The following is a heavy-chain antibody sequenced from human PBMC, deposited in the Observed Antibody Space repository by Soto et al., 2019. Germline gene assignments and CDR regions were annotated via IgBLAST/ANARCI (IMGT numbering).Heavy chain of an antibody. V-gene: IGHV1-69*01. CDR1: GGTFSSYA. Sequence: QVQLVQSGAEVKKPGSSVKVSCKASGGTFSSYAISWVRQAPGQGLEWMGGIIPISGTANYAQKFQGRVTITADESTSTAYMELSSRRSEHTAVYYCARSQGSSTSLEIYYYYYYGMDVWGQGTRVTVSS. D-gene: IGHD2-2*01. J-gene: IGHJ6*02. CDR2: IIPISGTA. CDR3: ARSQGSSTSLEIYYYYYYGMDV.